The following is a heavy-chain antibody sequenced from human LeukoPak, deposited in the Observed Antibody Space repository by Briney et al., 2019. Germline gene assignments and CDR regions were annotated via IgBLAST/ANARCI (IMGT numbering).Heavy chain of an antibody. CDR2: ISSSGSTI. CDR3: ARGTTVTTWRDYYYYYMDV. V-gene: IGHV3-48*03. Sequence: GGSLRLSCAASGFTFSSYEMNWVRQAPGKGLEWVSYISSSGSTIYYADSVKGRFTISRDNAKNSLYLQMNSLRAEDTAVYYCARGTTVTTWRDYYYYYMDVWGKGTTVTISS. J-gene: IGHJ6*03. CDR1: GFTFSSYE. D-gene: IGHD4-17*01.